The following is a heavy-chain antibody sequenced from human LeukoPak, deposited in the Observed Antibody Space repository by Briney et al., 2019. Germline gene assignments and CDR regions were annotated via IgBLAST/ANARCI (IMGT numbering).Heavy chain of an antibody. Sequence: PSETLSLTCTVSGGSISSGGYYWSWLRQHPGKGLEWFGYIYYSGSTYYNPSLKSRVTISVDTSKNQFSLKLSSVTAADTAVYYCARSVPLPAAMMANWFDPWGQGTLVTVSS. D-gene: IGHD2-2*01. V-gene: IGHV4-31*03. CDR1: GGSISSGGYY. CDR2: IYYSGST. CDR3: ARSVPLPAAMMANWFDP. J-gene: IGHJ5*02.